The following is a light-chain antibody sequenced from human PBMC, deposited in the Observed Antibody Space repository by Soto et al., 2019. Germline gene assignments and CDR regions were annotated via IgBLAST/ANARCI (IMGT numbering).Light chain of an antibody. CDR3: QQYGSSYT. CDR1: QSVSSSY. Sequence: EIVLTQSPGTLSLSPGERVTLSCRASQSVSSSYLAWYQQKPGQAPRLLIYGASSRATGIPDRFSGSGSGTDFTITISRLEPEDFAVYYCQQYGSSYTFGQGTKLEIK. V-gene: IGKV3-20*01. CDR2: GAS. J-gene: IGKJ2*01.